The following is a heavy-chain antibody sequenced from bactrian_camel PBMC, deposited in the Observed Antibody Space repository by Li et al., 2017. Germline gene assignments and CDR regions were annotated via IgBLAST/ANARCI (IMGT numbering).Heavy chain of an antibody. CDR2: LDSDGVT. J-gene: IGHJ4*01. Sequence: HVQLVESGGGSVQAGGSLRLSCAVDKYTINDYCMGWFRQPPEKGREGVASLDSDGVTKYADSVKGRFTISRDNAKNTLYLQMNSLEPEDTAIYTCAADWGWTPDISTTCPSATYDFDHWGQGTQVT. D-gene: IGHD5*01. V-gene: IGHV3S53*01. CDR1: KYTINDYC. CDR3: AADWGWTPDISTTCPSATYDFDH.